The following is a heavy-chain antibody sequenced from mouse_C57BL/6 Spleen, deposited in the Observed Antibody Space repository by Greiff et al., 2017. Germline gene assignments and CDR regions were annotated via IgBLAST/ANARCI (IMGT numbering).Heavy chain of an antibody. Sequence: EVQLVESGAELVKPGASVKLSCTASGFNIKDYYMHWVKQRTEQGLEWIGRIVPEDGDTKYAPKFQGKATITADTSSNTAYLQLSSLTSEDTAVYYCARSISIYYDYLFADWGQGTLGTVSA. D-gene: IGHD2-4*01. CDR1: GFNIKDYY. CDR3: ARSISIYYDYLFAD. V-gene: IGHV14-2*01. CDR2: IVPEDGDT. J-gene: IGHJ3*01.